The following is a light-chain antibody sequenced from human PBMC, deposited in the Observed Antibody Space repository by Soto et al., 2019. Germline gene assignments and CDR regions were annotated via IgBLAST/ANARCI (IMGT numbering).Light chain of an antibody. Sequence: DIQLTQSASFLSASVGDRVTITYRASQGISRYLAWYQQKPGKAPKLLIYAASTLQSGVPSRFSGSGSGTEFPLTISSLQPEDFATYYCQQLNSYPGITFGQGTRLEIK. J-gene: IGKJ5*01. V-gene: IGKV1-9*01. CDR1: QGISRY. CDR2: AAS. CDR3: QQLNSYPGIT.